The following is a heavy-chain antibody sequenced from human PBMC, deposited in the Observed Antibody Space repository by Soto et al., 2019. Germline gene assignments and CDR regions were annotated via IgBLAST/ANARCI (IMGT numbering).Heavy chain of an antibody. Sequence: ETLSLTCSVSGASISSYYWNWIRQPPGKGLEWIGYIYYSGSTNYNPSLKSRVTISVDTSKNQFSLKLSSVTAADTAVYYCAKDNVPGSGYYDAFDYWGQGTLVT. CDR3: AKDNVPGSGYYDAFDY. J-gene: IGHJ4*02. CDR1: GASISSYY. D-gene: IGHD3-22*01. CDR2: IYYSGST. V-gene: IGHV4-59*12.